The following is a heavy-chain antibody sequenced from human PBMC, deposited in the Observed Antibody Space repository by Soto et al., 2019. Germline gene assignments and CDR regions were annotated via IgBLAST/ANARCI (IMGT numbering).Heavy chain of an antibody. V-gene: IGHV1-18*01. CDR2: ISAYNGNT. CDR3: ARDSPTTHDYGDYEGSYYYYGMDV. D-gene: IGHD4-17*01. Sequence: ASVKVSCKASGYTFTSYGISWVRQAPGQGLEWMGWISAYNGNTNYAQKLQGRVTMTTDTSTSTAYMELRSLRSDDTAVYYCARDSPTTHDYGDYEGSYYYYGMDVWGQGTTVTVSS. J-gene: IGHJ6*02. CDR1: GYTFTSYG.